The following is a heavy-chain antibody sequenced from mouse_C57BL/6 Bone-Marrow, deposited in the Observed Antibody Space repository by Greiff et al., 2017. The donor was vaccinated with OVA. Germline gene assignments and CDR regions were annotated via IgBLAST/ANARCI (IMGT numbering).Heavy chain of an antibody. CDR1: GYAFSSSW. J-gene: IGHJ4*01. Sequence: VQLQQSGPELVKPGASVKISCKASGYAFSSSWMNWVKQRPGKGLEWIGRIYPGDGDTNYNGKFKGKATLTADKSSSTAYMQLSSLTSEDSAVYFCARLEGAMDYWGQGTSVTVSS. CDR2: IYPGDGDT. CDR3: ARLEGAMDY. V-gene: IGHV1-82*01.